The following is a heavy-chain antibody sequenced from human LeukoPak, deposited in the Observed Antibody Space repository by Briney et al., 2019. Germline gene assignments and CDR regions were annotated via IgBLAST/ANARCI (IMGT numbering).Heavy chain of an antibody. D-gene: IGHD4/OR15-4a*01. Sequence: TLSLTCTVSGGSISSYYWSWIRQPPGKALEWLALIYWDDDKRYSPSLNSRLTITKDTSKNQVILTMTNMDPVDTATYYCAHRPDYIPGAFDIWGQGTMVTVSS. CDR1: GGSISSYYW. CDR3: AHRPDYIPGAFDI. V-gene: IGHV2-5*08. CDR2: IYWDDDK. J-gene: IGHJ3*02.